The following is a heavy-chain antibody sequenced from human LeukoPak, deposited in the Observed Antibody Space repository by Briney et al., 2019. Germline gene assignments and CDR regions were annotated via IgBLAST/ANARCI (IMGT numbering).Heavy chain of an antibody. Sequence: SETLSLTCAVYGGSFSGYYWSWIRQPPGKGLEWIGEINHSGSTNYNPSLKSRVTISVDTSKNQFSLKLSSVTAADTAVYYCARRYGASRGPWDYWGQGTLVTVSS. CDR3: ARRYGASRGPWDY. J-gene: IGHJ4*02. D-gene: IGHD4-17*01. V-gene: IGHV4-34*01. CDR2: INHSGST. CDR1: GGSFSGYY.